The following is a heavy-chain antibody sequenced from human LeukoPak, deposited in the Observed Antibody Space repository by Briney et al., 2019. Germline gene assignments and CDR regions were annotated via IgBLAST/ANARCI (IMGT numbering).Heavy chain of an antibody. CDR1: GFTFSSHG. CDR2: ISPSGGIT. V-gene: IGHV3-23*01. CDR3: AKDLLYYYDSSGYPPGDY. Sequence: TGGSLRLSCAASGFTFSSHGMNWVRQAPGKGLEWVSGISPSGGITYYTDSVKGRFTISRDNSKNTLYLQMNSLRAEDTAVYYCAKDLLYYYDSSGYPPGDYWGQGTLVTVSS. D-gene: IGHD3-22*01. J-gene: IGHJ4*02.